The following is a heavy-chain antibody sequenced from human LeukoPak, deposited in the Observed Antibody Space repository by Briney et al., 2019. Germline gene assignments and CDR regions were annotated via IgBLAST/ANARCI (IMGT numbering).Heavy chain of an antibody. CDR1: GYTFTGYY. J-gene: IGHJ3*02. V-gene: IGHV1-2*02. CDR2: INPNSGGT. CDR3: ARVGVGYFDSSDYYRPDAFDI. D-gene: IGHD3-22*01. Sequence: ASVKVSCKASGYTFTGYYMHWVRQAPGQGLEWMGWINPNSGGTNYAQKFQGRVTMTRDTSISTAYMELSGLRSDDTAVYYCARVGVGYFDSSDYYRPDAFDIWGQGTMVTVSS.